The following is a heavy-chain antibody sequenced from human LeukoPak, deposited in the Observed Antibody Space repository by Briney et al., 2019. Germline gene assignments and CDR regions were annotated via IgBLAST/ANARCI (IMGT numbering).Heavy chain of an antibody. Sequence: SETLSLTCAVSSFSISSGYHWGWIRQPPGKGLEWIGNIYRSGITYYNPSLKSRVTISVDTSKNQFSLKLNSATAADTAVYYCARINWNPDYWGQGALVTVPS. D-gene: IGHD1-20*01. CDR2: IYRSGIT. CDR3: ARINWNPDY. V-gene: IGHV4-38-2*01. J-gene: IGHJ4*02. CDR1: SFSISSGYH.